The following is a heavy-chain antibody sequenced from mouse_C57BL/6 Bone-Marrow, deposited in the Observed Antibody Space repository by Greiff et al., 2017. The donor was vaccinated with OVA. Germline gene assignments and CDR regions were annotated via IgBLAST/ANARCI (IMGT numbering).Heavy chain of an antibody. CDR1: GYTFTSYW. Sequence: QVQLQQPGAELVRPGSSVKLSCKASGYTFTSYWMHWVKQRPIQGLEWIGNIDPSDSETHYNQKFKDKATLTVDKSSSTAYMQLSSLTSEVSAVYYCARNYYGSFWYFDVWGTGTTVTVSS. V-gene: IGHV1-52*01. J-gene: IGHJ1*03. D-gene: IGHD1-1*01. CDR3: ARNYYGSFWYFDV. CDR2: IDPSDSET.